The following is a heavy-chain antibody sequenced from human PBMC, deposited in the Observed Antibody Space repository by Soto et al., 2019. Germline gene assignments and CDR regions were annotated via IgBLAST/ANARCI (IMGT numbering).Heavy chain of an antibody. J-gene: IGHJ4*02. CDR1: GFTFSDFW. D-gene: IGHD2-2*01. Sequence: GGSLRLSCEASGFTFSDFWMSWVRQAPGKGPEWVANIKFDGSEKQYVDSVRGRFTISRDNSRSSLSLQMNSLRAGDTAVYYCVKDGGYCSSSTCYAPRNHYFDSWGQGTLVTVSS. CDR3: VKDGGYCSSSTCYAPRNHYFDS. CDR2: IKFDGSEK. V-gene: IGHV3-7*03.